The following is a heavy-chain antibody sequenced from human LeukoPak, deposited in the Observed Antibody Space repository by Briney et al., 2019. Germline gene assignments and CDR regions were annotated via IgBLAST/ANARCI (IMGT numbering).Heavy chain of an antibody. CDR1: GFTFSSYS. J-gene: IGHJ3*02. D-gene: IGHD3-10*01. CDR3: ARDLKVRGNDAFDI. CDR2: ISSSSSTI. V-gene: IGHV3-48*01. Sequence: GGSLRLSCAASGFTFSSYSMNWVRQAPGKGLEGVSYISSSSSTIYYADSVKGRFTISRDNAKNSLYLQMNSLRAEDTAVYYCARDLKVRGNDAFDIWGQGTMVTVSS.